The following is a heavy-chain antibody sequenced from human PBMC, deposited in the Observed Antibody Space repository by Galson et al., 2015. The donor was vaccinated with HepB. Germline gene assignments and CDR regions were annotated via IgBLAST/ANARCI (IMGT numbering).Heavy chain of an antibody. CDR3: ARVTTQLWYFDL. J-gene: IGHJ2*01. V-gene: IGHV1-69*04. Sequence: CKASGGTFSIYAISWVRQAPGQGLEWMGRIIPILGIANYAQKFQGRVTITADKSTSTAYMELSSLRSEDTAVYYCARVTTQLWYFDLWGRGTLVTVSS. D-gene: IGHD2/OR15-2a*01. CDR2: IIPILGIA. CDR1: GGTFSIYA.